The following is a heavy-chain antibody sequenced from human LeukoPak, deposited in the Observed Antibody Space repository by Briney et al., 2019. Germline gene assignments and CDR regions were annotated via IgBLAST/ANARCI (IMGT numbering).Heavy chain of an antibody. D-gene: IGHD5-24*01. Sequence: GGSLRLSCAASGFTVSSNYMGWVRQAPGKGLEWVSVIYSGGSTYYADSVKGRFTISRDNSKNTLYLQMNSLRAEDTAVYYCARDWGYKPDYFDYWGQGTLVTVSS. J-gene: IGHJ4*02. V-gene: IGHV3-66*01. CDR2: IYSGGST. CDR1: GFTVSSNY. CDR3: ARDWGYKPDYFDY.